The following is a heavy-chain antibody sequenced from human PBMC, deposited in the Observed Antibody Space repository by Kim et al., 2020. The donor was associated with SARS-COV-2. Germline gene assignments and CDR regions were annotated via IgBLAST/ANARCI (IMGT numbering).Heavy chain of an antibody. CDR2: SSRYT. V-gene: IGHV3-11*03. D-gene: IGHD1-26*01. J-gene: IGHJ4*02. CDR3: ATGIEGY. Sequence: SSRYTNYADSVTGRFTISRDNAKNALYLQMNSLRAEDTAVYYCATGIEGYWGQGTLVTVSS.